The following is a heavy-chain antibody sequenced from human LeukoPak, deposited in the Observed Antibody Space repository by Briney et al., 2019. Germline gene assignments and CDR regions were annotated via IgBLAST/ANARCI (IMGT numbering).Heavy chain of an antibody. D-gene: IGHD4-23*01. CDR1: AFTFRNYW. CDR2: IKEDGGEI. J-gene: IGHJ4*02. V-gene: IGHV3-7*01. Sequence: PGGSLRLSCAASAFTFRNYWMSWVRQAPGQGPEGVANIKEDGGEINYLDSVKGRFTISRDNAKNSVYLQMNSLRAEDTAVYYCARDRGYSTFDYWGQGTLAIVSS. CDR3: ARDRGYSTFDY.